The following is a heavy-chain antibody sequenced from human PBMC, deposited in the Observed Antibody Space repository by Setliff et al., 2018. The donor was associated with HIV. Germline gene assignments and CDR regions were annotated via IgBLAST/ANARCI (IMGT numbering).Heavy chain of an antibody. CDR2: RFYSGNV. V-gene: IGHV4-61*10. D-gene: IGHD3-22*01. J-gene: IGHJ4*02. CDR1: GGSISSGAYY. CDR3: ARDPVITMMVGPRFYFDY. Sequence: SETLSLTCTVSGGSISSGAYYWSWIRQPAGKGLEWIGCRFYSGNVDYNSALKSRVNISVDTSKNEFSLQLSYVTAADTAVYYCARDPVITMMVGPRFYFDYWGQGILVTVSS.